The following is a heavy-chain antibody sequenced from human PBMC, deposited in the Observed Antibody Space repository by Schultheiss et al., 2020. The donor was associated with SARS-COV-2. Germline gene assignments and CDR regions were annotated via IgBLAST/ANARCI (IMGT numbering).Heavy chain of an antibody. Sequence: SQTLSLTCAVYGGSFNGYYWSWIRQPPGKGLEWIGEINHSGSTNYNPSLKSRVTISVDTSKNQFSLKLSSVTAADTAVYYCARVGYYDYVWGSYRRRWFDPWGQGTLVTVSS. V-gene: IGHV4-34*01. D-gene: IGHD3-16*02. CDR2: INHSGST. J-gene: IGHJ5*02. CDR3: ARVGYYDYVWGSYRRRWFDP. CDR1: GGSFNGYY.